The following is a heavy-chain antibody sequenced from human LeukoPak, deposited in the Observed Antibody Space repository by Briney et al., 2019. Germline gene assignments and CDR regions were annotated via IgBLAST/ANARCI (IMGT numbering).Heavy chain of an antibody. CDR2: ISGSGGST. V-gene: IGHV3-23*01. J-gene: IGHJ4*02. CDR1: GFTFSSYA. D-gene: IGHD3-9*01. CDR3: AKNWKNFDWLFSLRDFDY. Sequence: GGSLRLSCAASGFTFSSYAMSWVRQAPGKGLEWVSAISGSGGSTYYADSVKGRFTISRDNSKNTLYLQMNSRRAEDTAVYYCAKNWKNFDWLFSLRDFDYWGQGTLVTVSS.